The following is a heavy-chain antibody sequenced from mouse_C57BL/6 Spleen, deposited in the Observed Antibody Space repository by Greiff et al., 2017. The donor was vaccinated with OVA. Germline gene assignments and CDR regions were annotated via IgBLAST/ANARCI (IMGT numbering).Heavy chain of an antibody. D-gene: IGHD2-4*01. CDR3: ARFGDYDGYAMDY. Sequence: VKLQESGAELARPGASVKMSCKASGYTFTSYTMHWVNQRPGQGLEWIGNINPSSGYTKYNQKFKDKATLTTDKSSSTAYMQLSSLTSEDSAVYYCARFGDYDGYAMDYWGQGTSVTVSS. V-gene: IGHV1-4*01. CDR2: INPSSGYT. CDR1: GYTFTSYT. J-gene: IGHJ4*01.